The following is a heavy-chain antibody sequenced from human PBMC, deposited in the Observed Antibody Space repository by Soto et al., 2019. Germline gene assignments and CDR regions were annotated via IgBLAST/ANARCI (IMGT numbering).Heavy chain of an antibody. J-gene: IGHJ4*02. D-gene: IGHD6-19*01. CDR2: ISYDGSNK. V-gene: IGHV3-30*18. CDR1: GFTFSSYG. CDR3: AKEREQWLVGSFDY. Sequence: PGGSLRLSCAASGFTFSSYGMHWVRQAPGKGLEWVAVISYDGSNKYYADSVKGRFTISRDNSKNTLYLQMNSLRAEDTVVYYCAKEREQWLVGSFDYWGQGTLVTVSS.